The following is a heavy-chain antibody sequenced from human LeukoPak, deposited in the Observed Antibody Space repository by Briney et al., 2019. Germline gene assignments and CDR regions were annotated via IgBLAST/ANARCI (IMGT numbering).Heavy chain of an antibody. V-gene: IGHV3-23*01. Sequence: PGGSLRLSCAASGFTFSGYAMNWVRQAPGKGLEWVSSISGSDGSTYYADFVKGRFTISRDNSKNTLHLQMNSLRAEDTAVYYCAKSLGVGGYTRYKGFDQWGQGTLVPVSS. CDR3: AKSLGVGGYTRYKGFDQ. D-gene: IGHD5-24*01. CDR1: GFTFSGYA. CDR2: ISGSDGST. J-gene: IGHJ4*02.